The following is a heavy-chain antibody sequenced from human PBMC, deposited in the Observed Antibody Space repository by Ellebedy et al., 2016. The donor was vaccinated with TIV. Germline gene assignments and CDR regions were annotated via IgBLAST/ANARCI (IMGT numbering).Heavy chain of an antibody. CDR1: GFTFSSYA. CDR2: ISYDGSNK. D-gene: IGHD3-9*01. Sequence: GESLKISCAASGFTFSSYAMHWVRQAPGKGLEWVAVISYDGSNKYYADSVKGRFTISRDNSKNTLYLQMNSLRAEDTAVYYCANLLVTLDYWGQGTLVTVSS. V-gene: IGHV3-30*01. J-gene: IGHJ4*02. CDR3: ANLLVTLDY.